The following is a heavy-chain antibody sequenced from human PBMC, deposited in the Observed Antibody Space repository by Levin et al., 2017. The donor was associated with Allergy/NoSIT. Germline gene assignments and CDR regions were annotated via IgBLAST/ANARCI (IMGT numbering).Heavy chain of an antibody. CDR3: ARDSTEAYYYGSGSVNWFDP. J-gene: IGHJ5*02. Sequence: GGSLRLSCAASGFTFSSYAMHWVRQAPGKGLEWVAVISYDGSNKYYADSVKGRFTISRDNSKNTLYLQMNSLRAEDTAVYYCARDSTEAYYYGSGSVNWFDPWGQGTLVTVSS. CDR2: ISYDGSNK. V-gene: IGHV3-30-3*01. CDR1: GFTFSSYA. D-gene: IGHD3-10*01.